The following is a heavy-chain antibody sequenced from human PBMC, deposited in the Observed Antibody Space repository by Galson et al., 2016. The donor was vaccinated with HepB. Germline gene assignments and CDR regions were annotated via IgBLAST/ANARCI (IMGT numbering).Heavy chain of an antibody. D-gene: IGHD1-14*01. J-gene: IGHJ4*02. CDR1: GYTFNTYH. CDR3: ARELDHSFYFDY. V-gene: IGHV1-46*02. Sequence: SCKASGYTFNTYHMHWARQAPGQGLEWMGIIKPSGGNTIYAQKFQDRITMTRDTSTSTVYMELISLRSEDTAVYYCARELDHSFYFDYWGQGTLLTVSS. CDR2: IKPSGGNT.